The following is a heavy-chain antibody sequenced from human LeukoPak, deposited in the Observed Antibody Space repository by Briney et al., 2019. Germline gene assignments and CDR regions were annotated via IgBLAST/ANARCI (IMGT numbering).Heavy chain of an antibody. J-gene: IGHJ4*02. CDR3: ARVRGDVDTAMAAGWFDY. Sequence: SETLSLTCAVYGGSFSGYYWSWIRQPPGKGLEWFGEINHSGSTNYNPSLKSRVTISVDTSKNQFSLKLSSVTAADTAVYYCARVRGDVDTAMAAGWFDYWGQGTLVTVSS. V-gene: IGHV4-34*01. D-gene: IGHD5-18*01. CDR2: INHSGST. CDR1: GGSFSGYY.